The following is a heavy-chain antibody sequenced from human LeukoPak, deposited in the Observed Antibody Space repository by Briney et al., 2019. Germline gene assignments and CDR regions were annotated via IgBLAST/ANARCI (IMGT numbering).Heavy chain of an antibody. V-gene: IGHV1-46*01. J-gene: IGHJ4*02. CDR2: INPTGGST. Sequence: ASVKVSCKTSGGTFISYVISWVRQAPGQGLEWMGIINPTGGSTTYAQKFQGRVTMTRDTSTSTVYMELSSLRSDDTAVYYCARTAARRFDYWGQGTLVTVSS. CDR3: ARTAARRFDY. D-gene: IGHD6-6*01. CDR1: GGTFISYV.